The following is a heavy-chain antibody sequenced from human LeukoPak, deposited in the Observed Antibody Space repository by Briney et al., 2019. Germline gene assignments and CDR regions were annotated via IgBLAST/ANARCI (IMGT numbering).Heavy chain of an antibody. CDR3: YYYYYMDV. Sequence: ETLSLTCTVSGGSISSYYWSWVRQAPGKGLEWVSGVNWNGGSTGYADSVKGRFTISRDNARNSLYLQMNDLGAEDTALYSAYYYYYMDVWGKGTTVTISS. CDR1: GGSISSYY. J-gene: IGHJ6*03. CDR2: VNWNGGST. V-gene: IGHV3-20*01.